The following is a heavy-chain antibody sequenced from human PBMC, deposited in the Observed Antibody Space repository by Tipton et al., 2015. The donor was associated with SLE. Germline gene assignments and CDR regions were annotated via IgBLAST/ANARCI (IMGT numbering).Heavy chain of an antibody. J-gene: IGHJ4*02. CDR3: ARNSRYSDFY. V-gene: IGHV4-39*07. CDR2: IFHGGNA. Sequence: GLVKPSETLSLFCTVSGDSISSSPYYWGWIRQPPGKGLEWIDNIFHGGNAYYNPSLRGRVTVSVDTSKNQVSLKLSPVTAADTAVYFCARNSRYSDFYWGPGTLVTVSS. CDR1: GDSISSSPYY. D-gene: IGHD5-18*01.